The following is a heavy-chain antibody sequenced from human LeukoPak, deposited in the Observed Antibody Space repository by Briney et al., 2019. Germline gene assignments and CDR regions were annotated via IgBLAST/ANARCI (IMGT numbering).Heavy chain of an antibody. D-gene: IGHD3-9*01. CDR1: GYTFISYD. Sequence: GASVKVSCKASGYTFISYDINWVRQATGQGLEWMGWMNPNSGNTGYAQKFQGRVTITRNTSISTAYMELSSLRSEDTAVYYCAITTTGYFAFDYWGQGTLVTVSS. V-gene: IGHV1-8*03. CDR3: AITTTGYFAFDY. J-gene: IGHJ4*02. CDR2: MNPNSGNT.